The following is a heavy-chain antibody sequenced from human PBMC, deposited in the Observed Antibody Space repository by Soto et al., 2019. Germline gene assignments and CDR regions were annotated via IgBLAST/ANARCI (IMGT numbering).Heavy chain of an antibody. J-gene: IGHJ6*02. CDR2: ISGSGGST. V-gene: IGHV3-23*01. Sequence: GGSLRLSCAASGFTFSSYAMSWVRQAPGKGLEWVSAISGSGGSTYYADSVKGRFTISRDNSKNTLYLQMNSLRAEDTAVYYCAKSQPHYGDYGTDYYYGMAVWGQGTTVTVSS. CDR3: AKSQPHYGDYGTDYYYGMAV. CDR1: GFTFSSYA. D-gene: IGHD4-17*01.